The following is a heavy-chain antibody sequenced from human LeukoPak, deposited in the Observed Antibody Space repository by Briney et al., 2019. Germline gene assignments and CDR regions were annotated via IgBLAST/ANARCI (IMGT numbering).Heavy chain of an antibody. J-gene: IGHJ4*02. CDR3: ARDKARFYDRYLDY. V-gene: IGHV3-30*04. D-gene: IGHD3-16*01. CDR2: ISYDGSNK. CDR1: GFTLSSYA. Sequence: GRSLRLSCAASGFTLSSYAMHWVRQAPGKGLEWVAVISYDGSNKYYADSVKGRFTISRDNSKNTLYLQMNSLRAEDTAVYYCARDKARFYDRYLDYWGQGTLVTVSS.